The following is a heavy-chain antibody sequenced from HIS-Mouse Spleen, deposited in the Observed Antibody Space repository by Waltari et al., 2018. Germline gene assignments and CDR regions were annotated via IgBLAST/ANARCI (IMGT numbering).Heavy chain of an antibody. CDR2: IYYSGST. Sequence: QVQLQESGPGLVKPSEPLSLTCSVSGGSVSSGSSYWSWIRQPPGKGLEWIGYIYYSGSTNYNPSLKSRVTISVDTSKNQFSLKLSSVTAADTAVYYCASRSYSSGWYKAFDIWGQGTMVTVSS. J-gene: IGHJ3*02. V-gene: IGHV4-61*01. D-gene: IGHD6-19*01. CDR3: ASRSYSSGWYKAFDI. CDR1: GGSVSSGSSY.